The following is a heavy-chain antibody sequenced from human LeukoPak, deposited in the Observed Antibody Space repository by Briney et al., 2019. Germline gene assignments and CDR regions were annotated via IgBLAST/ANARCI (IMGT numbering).Heavy chain of an antibody. Sequence: GRSLRLSCAAAGFTFSTYGMHWVRQAPGKGLEWVSFIWSDGSNKYYADSVKGRFTISRDNSKNTLYLQMNSLRAEDTAVYYCARRGYYSDLNYNEYWGQGTLVTVSS. V-gene: IGHV3-33*01. CDR2: IWSDGSNK. CDR1: GFTFSTYG. CDR3: ARRGYYSDLNYNEY. D-gene: IGHD4-11*01. J-gene: IGHJ4*02.